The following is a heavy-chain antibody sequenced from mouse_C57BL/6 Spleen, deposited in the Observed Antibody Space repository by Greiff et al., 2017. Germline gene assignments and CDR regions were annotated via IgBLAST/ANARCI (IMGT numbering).Heavy chain of an antibody. CDR2: INPSNGGT. J-gene: IGHJ4*01. CDR3: ARYTVVAPYAMDD. D-gene: IGHD1-1*01. CDR1: GYTFTSYW. Sequence: QVQLQQPGTELVKPGASVKLSCKASGYTFTSYWMHWVKQRPGQGLEWLGNINPSNGGTNYNEKFKSKATLTVDKSSSTAYMQLSSLTSEDSAVYYCARYTVVAPYAMDDWGQGTSVTVSS. V-gene: IGHV1-53*01.